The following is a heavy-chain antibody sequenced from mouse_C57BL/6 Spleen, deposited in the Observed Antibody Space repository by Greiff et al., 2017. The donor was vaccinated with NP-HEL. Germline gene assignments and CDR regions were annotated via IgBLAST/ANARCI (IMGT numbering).Heavy chain of an antibody. CDR1: GYTFTSYW. CDR2: IHPNSGST. V-gene: IGHV1-64*01. J-gene: IGHJ2*01. CDR3: ARAGEGVWLPYYFDY. D-gene: IGHD2-2*01. Sequence: QVQLQQPGAELVKPGASVKLSCKASGYTFTSYWMHWVKQRPGQGLEWIGMIHPNSGSTNYNEKFKSKATLTVDKSSSTAYMQLSSLTSEDSAVYYGARAGEGVWLPYYFDYWGQGTTLTVSA.